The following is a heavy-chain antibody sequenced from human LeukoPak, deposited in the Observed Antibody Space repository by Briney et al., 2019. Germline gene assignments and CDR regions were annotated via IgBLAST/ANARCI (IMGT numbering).Heavy chain of an antibody. CDR3: ARVGYYYDSSGYKLPDY. V-gene: IGHV1-18*01. CDR2: ISAYNGNT. D-gene: IGHD3-22*01. CDR1: GYTFTSYG. J-gene: IGHJ4*02. Sequence: ASVKVSCKASGYTFTSYGISWVRQAPGQGLEWMGWISAYNGNTNYAQKLQGRVTMTTDTSTSTAYMGLRSLRSDDTAVYYCARVGYYYDSSGYKLPDYWGQGTLVTVSS.